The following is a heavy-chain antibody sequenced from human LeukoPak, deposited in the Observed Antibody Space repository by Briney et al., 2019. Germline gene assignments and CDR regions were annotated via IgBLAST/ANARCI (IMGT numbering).Heavy chain of an antibody. J-gene: IGHJ3*02. CDR2: IIPIFGTA. V-gene: IGHV1-69*13. Sequence: SVKVSCKASGGTFSSYAISWVRQAPGQGLEWMGGIIPIFGTADYAQKFQGRVTITADESTSTAYMELSSLRSEDTAVYYCASVATVTTGYDAFDIWGQGTMVTLSS. CDR1: GGTFSSYA. D-gene: IGHD4-17*01. CDR3: ASVATVTTGYDAFDI.